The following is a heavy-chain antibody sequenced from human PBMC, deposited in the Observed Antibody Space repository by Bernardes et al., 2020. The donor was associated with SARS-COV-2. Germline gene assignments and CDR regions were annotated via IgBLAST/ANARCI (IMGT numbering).Heavy chain of an antibody. D-gene: IGHD3-10*01. V-gene: IGHV4-59*08. CDR1: GGSINSYY. Sequence: ETLSLTCTVSGGSINSYYWSWIRQPPGKGLEWVGYIYYSGSTNYNPSLKSRVTISVDTSKNQFSLKLSSVTAADTAVYYCARQGDYYGSGTYYRVGAFDIWGQGTMVTVSS. CDR3: ARQGDYYGSGTYYRVGAFDI. CDR2: IYYSGST. J-gene: IGHJ3*02.